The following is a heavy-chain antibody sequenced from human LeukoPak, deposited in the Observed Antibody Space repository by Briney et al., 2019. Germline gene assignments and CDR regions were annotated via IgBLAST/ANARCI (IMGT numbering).Heavy chain of an antibody. Sequence: SQTLSLTCAISGDSVSSNSAAWNWIRQSPSRGLEWLGRTYYRSKWYNDYAVSVKSRITINPDTSKNQFSLQLNSVTPEDTAVYYCAREACSSTSCYAAAFDIWGQGTMVTVSS. CDR1: GDSVSSNSAA. V-gene: IGHV6-1*01. CDR3: AREACSSTSCYAAAFDI. CDR2: TYYRSKWYN. J-gene: IGHJ3*02. D-gene: IGHD2-2*01.